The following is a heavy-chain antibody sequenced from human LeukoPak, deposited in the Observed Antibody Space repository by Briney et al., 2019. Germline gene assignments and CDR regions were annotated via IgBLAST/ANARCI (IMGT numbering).Heavy chain of an antibody. J-gene: IGHJ4*02. Sequence: PSGTLALTCTVSGGSISTYYWSWIRQPPGKGLEWIGYIYYRGSANYNPSLKSRVTISVDTSNNQFFLKLSSVTAADTAVYYCARAGNYYSSGSYLGYWGQGILVTVSS. CDR2: IYYRGSA. CDR1: GGSISTYY. V-gene: IGHV4-59*01. D-gene: IGHD3-10*01. CDR3: ARAGNYYSSGSYLGY.